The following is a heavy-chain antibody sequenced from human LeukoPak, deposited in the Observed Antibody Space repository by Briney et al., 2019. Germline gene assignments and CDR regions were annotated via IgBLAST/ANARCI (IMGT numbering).Heavy chain of an antibody. CDR2: IKQDGSEK. CDR1: GFTFSSYW. D-gene: IGHD6-19*01. Sequence: GGSLGLSCAASGFTFSSYWMTWVRQTPGKGLEWVANIKQDGSEKYYVDSVKGRFTISRDNAKNSVYLQMNSLRAEDTAVYYCAKDIGAVAGTHYFDYWGQGTLVTVSS. J-gene: IGHJ4*02. V-gene: IGHV3-7*01. CDR3: AKDIGAVAGTHYFDY.